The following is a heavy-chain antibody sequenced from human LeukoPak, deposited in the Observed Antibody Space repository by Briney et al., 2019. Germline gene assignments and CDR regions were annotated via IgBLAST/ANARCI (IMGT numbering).Heavy chain of an antibody. CDR2: IHHDGIT. J-gene: IGHJ6*03. Sequence: SETLSLTCAVYGGSFSGYYWSWIRQPPGKGLEWIGNIHHDGITYYNPSLKSRVTISLDPSKNQFSLKLSSVTAADTAVYYCASYPGYYYYYYMDVWGKGTTVTVSS. CDR1: GGSFSGYY. CDR3: ASYPGYYYYYYMDV. V-gene: IGHV4-34*01.